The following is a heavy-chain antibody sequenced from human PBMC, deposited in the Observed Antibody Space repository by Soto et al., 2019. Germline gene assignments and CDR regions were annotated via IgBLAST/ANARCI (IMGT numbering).Heavy chain of an antibody. D-gene: IGHD5-12*01. CDR2: ISAYNGNT. CDR3: ARDNGYESDY. Sequence: GASVKVSCKTSGYTFTYSFIHRVRQAPGQGLEWMGWISAYNGNTNYAQKLQGRVTMTTDTSTSTAYMELRSLRSDDTAVYYCARDNGYESDYWGQGTLVTVS. CDR1: GYTFTYSF. J-gene: IGHJ4*02. V-gene: IGHV1-18*04.